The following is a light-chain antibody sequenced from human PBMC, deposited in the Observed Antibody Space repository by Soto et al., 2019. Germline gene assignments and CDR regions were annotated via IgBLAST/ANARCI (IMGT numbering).Light chain of an antibody. CDR1: SSNIGAGYD. J-gene: IGLJ1*01. CDR3: QSHDSSLHASV. Sequence: QSALTQPPSVSGAPGQRVTISCTGSSSNIGAGYDVHWYLQLPGTAPKLLIYGNTNRPSGVPDRFSGSKSGSSASLAITGLQAEDEADYYCQSHDSSLHASVFSTGTKVT. CDR2: GNT. V-gene: IGLV1-40*01.